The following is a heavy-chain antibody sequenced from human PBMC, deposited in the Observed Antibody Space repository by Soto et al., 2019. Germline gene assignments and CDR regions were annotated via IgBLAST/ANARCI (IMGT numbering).Heavy chain of an antibody. CDR3: ARPYSPGPYYYYYGMDV. CDR2: ISGSGGST. V-gene: IGHV3-23*01. J-gene: IGHJ6*02. Sequence: GGSLRLSCAASGFTFSSYAMSWVRQAPGKGLEWVSAISGSGGSTYYADSVKGRFTISRDNSKNTLYLQMNSLRAEDTAVYYCARPYSPGPYYYYYGMDVSGQGTTVTVSS. CDR1: GFTFSSYA. D-gene: IGHD2-21*01.